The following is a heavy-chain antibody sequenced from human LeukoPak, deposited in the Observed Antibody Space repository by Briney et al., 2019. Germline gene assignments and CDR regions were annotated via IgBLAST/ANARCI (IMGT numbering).Heavy chain of an antibody. CDR1: GFIFSSYS. Sequence: GGSLRLSCAASGFIFSSYSMNWVRQAPGKGLEWVSSISSSSSYIYYTDSVKGRFTISRDNAKNSLFLQLNSLRAEDTAVYYCARVRSSQGNYYYGMDVWGQGTTVTVSS. CDR3: ARVRSSQGNYYYGMDV. CDR2: ISSSSSYI. D-gene: IGHD3-10*01. V-gene: IGHV3-21*01. J-gene: IGHJ6*02.